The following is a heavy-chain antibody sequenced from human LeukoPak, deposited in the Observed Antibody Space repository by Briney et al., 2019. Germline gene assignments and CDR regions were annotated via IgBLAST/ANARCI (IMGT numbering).Heavy chain of an antibody. V-gene: IGHV4-4*07. J-gene: IGHJ1*01. Sequence: SETLSLTCTVSGGSISGYYWSWVRQPAGKGLEWIGRIHTNDGTNFNSSLKSRVTMSLDTSKNQFSLKLTSVTAADTAVYYCARGAATYDFQYWGQGTLVAVSS. CDR3: ARGAATYDFQY. CDR1: GGSISGYY. D-gene: IGHD6-25*01. CDR2: IHTNDGT.